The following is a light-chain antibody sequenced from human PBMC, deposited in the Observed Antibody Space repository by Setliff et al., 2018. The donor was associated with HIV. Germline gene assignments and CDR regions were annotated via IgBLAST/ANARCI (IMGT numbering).Light chain of an antibody. CDR1: NSDFYDHNL. V-gene: IGLV2-14*01. Sequence: QSVLTQPASVSGSPGQSITISCTGTNSDFYDHNLVSWYQQRPGEAPKFIIYEVTRRPSGVSDRFSGSKSGNTASLIISAVQTEDEATYYCSSSTARSGLFGGGTQLTV. CDR2: EVT. CDR3: SSSTARSGL. J-gene: IGLJ2*01.